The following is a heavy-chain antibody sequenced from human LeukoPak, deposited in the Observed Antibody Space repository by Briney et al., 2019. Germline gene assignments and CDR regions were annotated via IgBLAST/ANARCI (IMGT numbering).Heavy chain of an antibody. CDR3: ARGGGVDNWNDPHDAFDI. D-gene: IGHD1-1*01. V-gene: IGHV4-4*07. Sequence: PSETLSLTCTVSGGSISSYYWSWIRQPAGKGLKWIGRIYTSGSTNYNPSLKSRVTMSVDTSKNQFSLKLSSVTASDTAVYYCARGGGVDNWNDPHDAFDIWGQGTMFTVSS. CDR1: GGSISSYY. CDR2: IYTSGST. J-gene: IGHJ3*02.